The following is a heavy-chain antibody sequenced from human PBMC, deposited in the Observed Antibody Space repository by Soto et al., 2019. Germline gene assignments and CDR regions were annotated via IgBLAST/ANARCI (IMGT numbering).Heavy chain of an antibody. CDR1: GGTFSSET. Sequence: QVQLVQSGAEVKKPGSSVKVSCKASGGTFSSETISCVRQAPGQGLEWMGRIIPMLGIANYAQRLQGRVTFSADKSTSTVYMELSSLRSEDTAIYYCSSWFDPWGQGTLVTVSS. CDR3: SSWFDP. V-gene: IGHV1-69*02. J-gene: IGHJ5*02. CDR2: IIPMLGIA.